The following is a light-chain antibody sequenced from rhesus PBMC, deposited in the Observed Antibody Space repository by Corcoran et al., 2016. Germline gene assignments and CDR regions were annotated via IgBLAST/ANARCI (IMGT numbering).Light chain of an antibody. Sequence: DIQMTQSPSSLSASVGDKVTITCRASQGISSWLAWYQQKPGKAPNLLIYKASSSQSGVPSRFSGSGSGTDFTLTISSLQPEDFATYYCLQYSSSPLTFGGGTKVERK. J-gene: IGKJ4*01. CDR1: QGISSW. V-gene: IGKV1-22*01. CDR2: KAS. CDR3: LQYSSSPLT.